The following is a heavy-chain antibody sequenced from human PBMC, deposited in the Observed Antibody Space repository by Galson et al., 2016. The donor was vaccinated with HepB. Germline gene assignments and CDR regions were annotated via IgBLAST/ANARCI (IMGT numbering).Heavy chain of an antibody. J-gene: IGHJ4*02. Sequence: SVKVSCKALGGTFRDSAISWVRQAPGQGLEWMGGIIPLFDATNYAQKFQGRVTITADESTTTAYMELSSLTSDDTAVYYCARPLLPYYESSGSFDYWGQGTLVTVSS. V-gene: IGHV1-69*13. CDR1: GGTFRDSA. D-gene: IGHD3-22*01. CDR3: ARPLLPYYESSGSFDY. CDR2: IIPLFDAT.